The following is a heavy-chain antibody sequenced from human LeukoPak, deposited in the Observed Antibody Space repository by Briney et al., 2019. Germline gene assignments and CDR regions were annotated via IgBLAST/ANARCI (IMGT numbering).Heavy chain of an antibody. CDR3: AREDQYDYVWGSPRYYFDY. CDR1: GFTFSSYG. CDR2: IWYDRSNK. Sequence: GGSLRLSCAASGFTFSSYGMHWVRQAPGKGLEWVAVIWYDRSNKYYADSVKGRFTISRDNSKNTLYLQMNSLRAEDTAVYYCAREDQYDYVWGSPRYYFDYWGQGTLVTVSS. V-gene: IGHV3-33*01. J-gene: IGHJ4*02. D-gene: IGHD3-16*01.